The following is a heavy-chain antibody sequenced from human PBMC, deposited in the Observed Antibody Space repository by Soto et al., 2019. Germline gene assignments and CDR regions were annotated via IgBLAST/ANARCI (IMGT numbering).Heavy chain of an antibody. Sequence: GASVKVSCKASGYSFTTYDINWVRQATGQGLEWMGWMNPKSGKTGYAQKFQGRVTMTRNTPISTAYMEVSSLRSEDTAVYYCARALPCYDGREIFYSYGTDLWGQGTTVAV. D-gene: IGHD3-3*01. J-gene: IGHJ6*02. V-gene: IGHV1-8*01. CDR2: MNPKSGKT. CDR1: GYSFTTYD. CDR3: ARALPCYDGREIFYSYGTDL.